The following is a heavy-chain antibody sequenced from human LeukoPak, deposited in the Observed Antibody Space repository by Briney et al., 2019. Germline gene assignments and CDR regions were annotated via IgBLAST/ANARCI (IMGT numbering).Heavy chain of an antibody. CDR1: GFTFSSYW. Sequence: PGGSLRLSCAASGFTFSSYWMHWVRQAPGKGLVWVSRIKSDGSTNYADSVKGRFTISRDNAKNTVSLQMNSLRAEDTGVYYCAKDRLAAAGPNWFDPWGQGTLVTVSS. D-gene: IGHD6-13*01. V-gene: IGHV3-74*01. CDR3: AKDRLAAAGPNWFDP. CDR2: IKSDGST. J-gene: IGHJ5*02.